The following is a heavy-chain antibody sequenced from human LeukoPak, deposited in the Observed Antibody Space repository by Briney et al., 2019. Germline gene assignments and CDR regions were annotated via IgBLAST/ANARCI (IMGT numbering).Heavy chain of an antibody. J-gene: IGHJ5*01. V-gene: IGHV3-48*04. D-gene: IGHD2-21*01. CDR3: AREYCGGECYSGFDF. Sequence: GGSLRLSCAASGFTFSSYSMNWVRQAPGKGLEWVSFISSSSSTIYYADSVKGRFTISRDNAKNSLYLQMNSLRTEDSAVYYCAREYCGGECYSGFDFWGQGTLVTVSS. CDR2: ISSSSSTI. CDR1: GFTFSSYS.